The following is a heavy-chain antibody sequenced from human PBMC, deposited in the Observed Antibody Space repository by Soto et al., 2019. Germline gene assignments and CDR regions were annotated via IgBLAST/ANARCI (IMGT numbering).Heavy chain of an antibody. CDR3: AKDTHYYGP. J-gene: IGHJ5*02. D-gene: IGHD3-10*01. Sequence: GGSLRLSCAASGFRLSDYWMSWVRQAPGKGLEWVAAISGSGGSTYYADSVTGRFTISRDNSKNTLYLQMNSLRAEDTAVYYCAKDTHYYGPWGQGTLVTVSS. CDR2: ISGSGGST. V-gene: IGHV3-23*01. CDR1: GFRLSDYW.